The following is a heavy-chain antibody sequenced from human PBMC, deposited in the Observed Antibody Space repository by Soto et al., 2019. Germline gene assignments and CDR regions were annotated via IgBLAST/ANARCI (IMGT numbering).Heavy chain of an antibody. Sequence: ASVKVSCKASGYTFTSYGISWVRQAPGQGLEWMGRINPSGGNTSYAQKFQGRVTMTRDTSTSTVYMGLSSLRSEDTAVYYCARDGISGIAAAGGNWSDPWGQGTLVTVSS. J-gene: IGHJ5*02. CDR2: INPSGGNT. CDR1: GYTFTSYG. V-gene: IGHV1-46*01. D-gene: IGHD6-13*01. CDR3: ARDGISGIAAAGGNWSDP.